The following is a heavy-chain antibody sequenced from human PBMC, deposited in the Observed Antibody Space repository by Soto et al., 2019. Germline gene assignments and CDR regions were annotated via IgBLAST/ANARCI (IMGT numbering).Heavy chain of an antibody. Sequence: SETLSLTCTVSGGSISSGGYYWSWIRQHPGKGLEWIGYIYYSGSTYYNPSLKSRVTISVDTSKNQFSPKLSSVTAADTAVYYCARDDTMVRGLGYYYGMDVWGQGTTVTVSS. CDR1: GGSISSGGYY. J-gene: IGHJ6*02. D-gene: IGHD3-10*01. CDR3: ARDDTMVRGLGYYYGMDV. CDR2: IYYSGST. V-gene: IGHV4-31*03.